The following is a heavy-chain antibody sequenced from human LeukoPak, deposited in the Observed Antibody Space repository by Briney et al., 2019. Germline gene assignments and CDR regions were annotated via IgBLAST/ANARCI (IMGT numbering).Heavy chain of an antibody. J-gene: IGHJ4*02. CDR3: ARYGSGSTIDY. Sequence: QPGGSLRLSCAASGFTFSSYGMHWVRQAPGKGLEWVAVIWYDGSNKYYADSVKGRFTISRDNSKNMLYLQMNSLRAEDTAVYYCARYGSGSTIDYWGQGTLVTVSS. CDR1: GFTFSSYG. CDR2: IWYDGSNK. V-gene: IGHV3-33*01. D-gene: IGHD3-10*01.